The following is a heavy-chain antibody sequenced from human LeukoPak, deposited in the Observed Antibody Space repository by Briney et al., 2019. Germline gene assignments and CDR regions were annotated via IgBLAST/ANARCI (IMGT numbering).Heavy chain of an antibody. D-gene: IGHD6-13*01. CDR3: ARGGSSSWNDAFDI. J-gene: IGHJ3*02. Sequence: SETLSLTCTVSGGSISSYYWSWIRQPPGKGLEWIGYIYYSGSTNYNPSLKSRVTISVDKSKNQFSLKLSSVTAADTAVYYCARGGSSSWNDAFDIWGQGTMVTVSS. V-gene: IGHV4-59*12. CDR2: IYYSGST. CDR1: GGSISSYY.